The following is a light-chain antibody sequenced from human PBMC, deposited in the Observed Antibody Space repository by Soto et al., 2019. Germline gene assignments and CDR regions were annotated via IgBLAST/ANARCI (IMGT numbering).Light chain of an antibody. Sequence: EIVLTQSPGTLSLSPGERATLSCRASQSVNSSYLAWYQQKPGQAPRLLIYGASSRATGIPDRFSGSGSGTDFTLTISRLEPEDFAVYYCQQYGSSRRTFGQGTKVEIK. J-gene: IGKJ1*01. CDR2: GAS. CDR1: QSVNSSY. CDR3: QQYGSSRRT. V-gene: IGKV3-20*01.